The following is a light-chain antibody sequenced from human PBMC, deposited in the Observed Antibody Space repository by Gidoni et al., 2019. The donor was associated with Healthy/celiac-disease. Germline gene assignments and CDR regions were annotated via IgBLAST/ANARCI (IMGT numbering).Light chain of an antibody. CDR3: QQDYNLPWT. Sequence: EIVMTQSPATLSLSPGERATLSCRASQSVSSSYLSWDQQKPGQAPRLLIYGASTRATGIPARFSGSGSGTDFTLTISSLQPEDFAVYYCQQDYNLPWTFGQGTKVEIK. J-gene: IGKJ1*01. V-gene: IGKV3D-7*01. CDR1: QSVSSSY. CDR2: GAS.